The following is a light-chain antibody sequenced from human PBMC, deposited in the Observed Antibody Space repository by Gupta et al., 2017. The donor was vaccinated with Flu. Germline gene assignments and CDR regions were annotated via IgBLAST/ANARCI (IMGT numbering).Light chain of an antibody. CDR3: LQLNDYPLT. CDR1: QDINTY. CDR2: AAS. Sequence: DIQLTQSPSFLSASVGDRVTVTCRASQDINTYLAWYQQKPGKAPKLLIYAASTLQSGVPSSFSGSGSETEFTLTISSLQPEDFATYYCLQLNDYPLTFGGGTKVEIK. V-gene: IGKV1-9*01. J-gene: IGKJ4*01.